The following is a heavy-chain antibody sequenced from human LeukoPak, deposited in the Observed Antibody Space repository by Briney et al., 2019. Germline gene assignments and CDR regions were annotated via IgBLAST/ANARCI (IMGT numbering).Heavy chain of an antibody. CDR2: ISGSSSTI. J-gene: IGHJ4*02. D-gene: IGHD3-9*01. CDR3: ARDSLLRYFDWLLGPPDY. CDR1: GFTFSSYG. Sequence: PGGSLRLSCAASGFTFSSYGMNWVRQAPGKGLEWVSYISGSSSTIYYADSVKGRFTISRDNAENSLYLQMNSLRAEDTAVYYCARDSLLRYFDWLLGPPDYWGQGTLVTVSS. V-gene: IGHV3-48*01.